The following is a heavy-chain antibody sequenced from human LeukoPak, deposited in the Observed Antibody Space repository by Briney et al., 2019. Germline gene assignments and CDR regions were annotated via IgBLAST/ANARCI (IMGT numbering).Heavy chain of an antibody. CDR1: GFTFSSYA. D-gene: IGHD1-26*01. J-gene: IGHJ4*02. V-gene: IGHV3-23*01. CDR2: ISGSGGDT. CDR3: AKDPDSGSLAYFDY. Sequence: GGSLRLSCAASGFTFSSYALSWVRQAPAKGLEWVSTISGSGGDTDYADSVKGRFTISRDNSKNTLYLQMNSLRAEDTAVYYCAKDPDSGSLAYFDYWGQGTLVTVSS.